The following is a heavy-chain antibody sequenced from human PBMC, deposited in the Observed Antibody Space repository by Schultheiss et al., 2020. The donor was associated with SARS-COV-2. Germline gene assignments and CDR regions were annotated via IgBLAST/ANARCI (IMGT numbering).Heavy chain of an antibody. V-gene: IGHV3-15*01. CDR1: GFTFSNAW. D-gene: IGHD3-10*01. CDR3: TTCTYYYGSVSYFVWYIEDY. Sequence: GGSLRLSCAASGFTFSNAWMSWVRQAPGKGLEWVGRIKSKTDGGTTDYAAPVKGRFTISRDDSKNTLYLQMNSLKTEDTAVYYCTTCTYYYGSVSYFVWYIEDYWGQGTLVTVSS. CDR2: IKSKTDGGTT. J-gene: IGHJ4*02.